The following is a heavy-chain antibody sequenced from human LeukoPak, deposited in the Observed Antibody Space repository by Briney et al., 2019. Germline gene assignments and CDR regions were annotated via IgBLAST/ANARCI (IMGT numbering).Heavy chain of an antibody. V-gene: IGHV4-39*07. CDR1: GGSISSSSYY. Sequence: PSETLSLTCTVSGGSISSSSYYWGWIRQPPGKGLEWIGSIYYSGSTYYNPSLKSRVTISVDTSKNQFSLKLSSVTAADTAVYYCARDPSIVVVRFDPWGQGTLVTVSS. CDR3: ARDPSIVVVRFDP. CDR2: IYYSGST. J-gene: IGHJ5*02. D-gene: IGHD2-2*01.